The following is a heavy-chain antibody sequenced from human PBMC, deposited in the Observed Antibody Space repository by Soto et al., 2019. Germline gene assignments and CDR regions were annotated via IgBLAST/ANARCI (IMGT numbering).Heavy chain of an antibody. CDR3: AKTNTNYGDYYFDY. CDR1: GFTFSKYA. D-gene: IGHD4-17*01. CDR2: ISYDGSHK. Sequence: QVQLVESGGGVVQPGRSLRLSCAASGFTFSKYAMHWVRQAPGKGLEWVAVISYDGSHKYYTDSGKGRFTISRDNSKNTLYLQMSSLRAEDTAVYYCAKTNTNYGDYYFDYWGQGTLVTVSS. J-gene: IGHJ4*02. V-gene: IGHV3-30*18.